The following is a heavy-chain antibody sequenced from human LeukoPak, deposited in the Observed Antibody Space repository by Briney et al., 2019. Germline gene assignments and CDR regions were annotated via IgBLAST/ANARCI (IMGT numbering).Heavy chain of an antibody. CDR2: ITPIFGTA. J-gene: IGHJ4*02. CDR3: ARDGYSSSSFTPFDY. Sequence: SVKVSCKASGGTFSSYAISWVRQAPGQGLEWMGGITPIFGTANYVQKFQGRVTITADESTSTAYMELSSLRSEDTAVYYCARDGYSSSSFTPFDYWGQGTLVTVSS. CDR1: GGTFSSYA. D-gene: IGHD6-6*01. V-gene: IGHV1-69*13.